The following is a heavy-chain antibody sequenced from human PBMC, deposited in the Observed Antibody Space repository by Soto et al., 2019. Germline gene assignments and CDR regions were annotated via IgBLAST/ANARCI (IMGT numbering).Heavy chain of an antibody. V-gene: IGHV3-48*03. CDR3: AAPQYFTSSGSWGGFDP. Sequence: PGGSLRLSCVGSGFTSPFRNNEMNWVRQAPGKGLEWVSYISSSGSTIYYADSVKGRFTVSRDNAKNSLYLQMNSLRAEDTAVYHYAAPQYFTSSGSWGGFDPWGQGTLVTVSS. J-gene: IGHJ5*02. D-gene: IGHD6-6*01. CDR1: GFTSPFRNNE. CDR2: ISSSGSTI.